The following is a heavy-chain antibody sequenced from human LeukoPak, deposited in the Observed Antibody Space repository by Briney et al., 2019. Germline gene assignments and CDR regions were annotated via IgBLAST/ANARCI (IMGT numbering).Heavy chain of an antibody. CDR2: IIPIFGTA. CDR1: GGTFSGYA. D-gene: IGHD5-24*01. J-gene: IGHJ4*02. Sequence: GASVKVSCKSSGGTFSGYAISWVRQAPGQGLEWMGGIIPIFGTANYAQKFQGRVTITTDESTSTAYMELSSLRSEDTAVYYCARGRVGYNSCHYWGQGTLVTVSS. V-gene: IGHV1-69*05. CDR3: ARGRVGYNSCHY.